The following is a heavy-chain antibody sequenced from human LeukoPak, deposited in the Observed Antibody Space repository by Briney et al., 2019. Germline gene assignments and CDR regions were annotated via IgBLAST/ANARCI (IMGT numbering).Heavy chain of an antibody. V-gene: IGHV1-2*02. Sequence: GASVKVSCKASGYSFTGYYIHWVRQAPGQGLEWMGWINPHSGGTNYAQKFQGRVTMTRDTSISTAYMELSSLRSDDTAVYYCARESISSGYYYFDYWGQGTLVTVSS. D-gene: IGHD3-22*01. CDR3: ARESISSGYYYFDY. CDR1: GYSFTGYY. CDR2: INPHSGGT. J-gene: IGHJ4*02.